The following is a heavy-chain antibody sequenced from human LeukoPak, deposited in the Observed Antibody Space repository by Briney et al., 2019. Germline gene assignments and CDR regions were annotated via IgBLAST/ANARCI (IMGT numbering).Heavy chain of an antibody. V-gene: IGHV4-4*02. J-gene: IGHJ4*02. CDR1: GGSISSSNW. Sequence: SGTLSLTCAVSGGSISSSNWWSWVRQPPGKGLEWIGEIYHSGSTNYNPSLKSRVTISVDKSKNQFSLKLSSVTAADTAVYYCAREGYCDSRPFDYWGQGTLVTVSS. CDR3: AREGYCDSRPFDY. CDR2: IYHSGST. D-gene: IGHD3-22*01.